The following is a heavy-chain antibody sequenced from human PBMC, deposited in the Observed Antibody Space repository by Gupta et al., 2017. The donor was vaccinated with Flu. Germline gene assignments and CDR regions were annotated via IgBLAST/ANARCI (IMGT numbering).Heavy chain of an antibody. CDR2: IYPGDSDT. CDR1: YW. Sequence: YWIGWVRQMPGKGLEGMGIIYPGDSDTRYSPSFQGQVTISADKSISTAYLQWSSLKASDTAMYYCARHHRDSSGYYLPNDYWGQGTLVTVSS. D-gene: IGHD3-22*01. J-gene: IGHJ4*02. CDR3: ARHHRDSSGYYLPNDY. V-gene: IGHV5-51*01.